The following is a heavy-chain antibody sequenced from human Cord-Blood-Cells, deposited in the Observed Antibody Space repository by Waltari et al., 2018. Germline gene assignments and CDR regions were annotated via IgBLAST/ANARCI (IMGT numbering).Heavy chain of an antibody. CDR1: GGSFRGYY. J-gene: IGHJ3*02. D-gene: IGHD1-26*01. V-gene: IGHV4-34*01. CDR3: ARGPGGSYDAFDI. Sequence: QVQLQQWGAGLLKPSETLSLTCAVYGGSFRGYYWSWIRQPPGKGLEWIGEINHSGSTNYNPSLKSRVTISVDTSKNQFSLKLSSVTAADTAVYYCARGPGGSYDAFDIWGQGTMVTVSS. CDR2: INHSGST.